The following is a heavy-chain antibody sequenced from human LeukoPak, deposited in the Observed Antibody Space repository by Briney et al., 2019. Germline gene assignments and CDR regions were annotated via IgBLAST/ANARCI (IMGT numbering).Heavy chain of an antibody. V-gene: IGHV4-39*07. CDR1: GGSISSRPYC. D-gene: IGHD2-2*01. Sequence: SETLSLTCTVSGGSISSRPYCWGWIRQPPGKGLEWLGSFYYSGSTYYKPSLKSRVTISVDTSKNQFSLKLSSVIAADTAVYYCARTIEGYCSSASCFGFSYSYYMDVWGKGTTVTISS. CDR2: FYYSGST. CDR3: ARTIEGYCSSASCFGFSYSYYMDV. J-gene: IGHJ6*03.